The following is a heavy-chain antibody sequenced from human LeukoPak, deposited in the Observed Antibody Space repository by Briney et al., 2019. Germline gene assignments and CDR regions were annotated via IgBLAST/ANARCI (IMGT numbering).Heavy chain of an antibody. D-gene: IGHD3-22*01. V-gene: IGHV1-18*01. CDR3: ARDMGIYDSSSPYYFDY. CDR1: GYTFTSYG. J-gene: IGHJ4*02. CDR2: ISAYNGNT. Sequence: ASVKVSCKASGYTFTSYGISWVPQAPGQGLEWMGWISAYNGNTNYAQKLQGRVTMTTDTSTSTAYMELRSLRSDDTAVYYCARDMGIYDSSSPYYFDYCGQGTLVTVSS.